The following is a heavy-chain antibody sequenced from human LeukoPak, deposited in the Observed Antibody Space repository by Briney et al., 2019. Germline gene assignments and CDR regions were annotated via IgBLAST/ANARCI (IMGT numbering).Heavy chain of an antibody. V-gene: IGHV1-46*01. CDR2: INPSGGST. CDR1: GYTFTSYY. CDR3: ARDRGIVGATDLFDY. J-gene: IGHJ4*02. Sequence: ASVKVSCKASGYTFTSYYMHWVRQAPGQGLEWMGIINPSGGSTSYAQKFQGRVTMTRDMSTSTVYMVLSSLRSEDTAVYYCARDRGIVGATDLFDYWGQGTLVTVSS. D-gene: IGHD1-26*01.